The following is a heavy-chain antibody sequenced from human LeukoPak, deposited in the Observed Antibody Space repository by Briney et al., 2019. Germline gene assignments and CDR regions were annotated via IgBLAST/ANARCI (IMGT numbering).Heavy chain of an antibody. CDR3: ARARPPFDILTGPSSFDS. Sequence: SETLSLTCAVYNGSFSGYYWTWIRQPPGKGLEWIGEISHGGSTNYNPSLKGRVTVSVDTSKSQFSLKLTSVRVADTAVYYCARARPPFDILTGPSSFDSWGQGTLVTVSS. J-gene: IGHJ4*02. V-gene: IGHV4-34*01. D-gene: IGHD3-9*01. CDR2: ISHGGST. CDR1: NGSFSGYY.